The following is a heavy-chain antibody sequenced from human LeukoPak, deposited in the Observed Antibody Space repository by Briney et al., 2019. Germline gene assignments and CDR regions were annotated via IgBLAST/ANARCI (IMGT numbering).Heavy chain of an antibody. D-gene: IGHD6-6*01. J-gene: IGHJ4*02. V-gene: IGHV3-33*01. Sequence: PGRSLRLSCAASGFTFSDYGIHWVRQAPGQGLEWVALIWYDGSKKYYADSVTGRFTISRDNTKNTLYLQLNSLRADDTAVYYCARAHSSSSTFDLWGQGTLVTVSS. CDR3: ARAHSSSSTFDL. CDR1: GFTFSDYG. CDR2: IWYDGSKK.